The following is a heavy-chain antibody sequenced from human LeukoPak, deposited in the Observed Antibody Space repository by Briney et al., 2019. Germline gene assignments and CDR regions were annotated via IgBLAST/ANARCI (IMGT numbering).Heavy chain of an antibody. CDR2: ISYDGSNK. V-gene: IGHV3-30*04. Sequence: PGRSLRLSCAASGFAFSSYAMHWVRQAPGKGLEGVAVISYDGSNKYYADSVKGRFTISRDNSKNTLYLQMNSLRAEDTAVYYCARAPYYPYGPGDYWGQGTLVTVSS. CDR3: ARAPYYPYGPGDY. CDR1: GFAFSSYA. J-gene: IGHJ4*02. D-gene: IGHD3-10*01.